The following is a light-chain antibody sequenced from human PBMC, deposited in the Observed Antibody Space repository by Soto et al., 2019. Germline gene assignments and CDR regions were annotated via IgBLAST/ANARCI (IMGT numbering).Light chain of an antibody. Sequence: DIHMTRSPSTLSASVGDILTITCRASQSISSWLAWYKQRPGKAPKLLIFDASSLESGVPSRFSGSGSGTDFTLTISSLKPDDSATYYCQQYNSYWTFGQGTKVDI. J-gene: IGKJ1*01. CDR2: DAS. CDR1: QSISSW. V-gene: IGKV1-5*01. CDR3: QQYNSYWT.